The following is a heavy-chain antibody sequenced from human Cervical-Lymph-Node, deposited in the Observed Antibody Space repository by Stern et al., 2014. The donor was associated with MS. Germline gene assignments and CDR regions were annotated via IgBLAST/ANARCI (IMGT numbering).Heavy chain of an antibody. Sequence: QLQLQESGPGLVKPSQTLSLTCTVSGGSISSGGYYLSWIRQHPGKGLEWIGHIYYSGSTYYNPSLKSRVTISVDTSKNQFSLKLSSVTAADTAVYYCARVSSSPTPYYYYGMDVWGQGTTVTVSS. J-gene: IGHJ6*02. CDR3: ARVSSSPTPYYYYGMDV. CDR1: GGSISSGGYY. CDR2: IYYSGST. D-gene: IGHD6-6*01. V-gene: IGHV4-31*03.